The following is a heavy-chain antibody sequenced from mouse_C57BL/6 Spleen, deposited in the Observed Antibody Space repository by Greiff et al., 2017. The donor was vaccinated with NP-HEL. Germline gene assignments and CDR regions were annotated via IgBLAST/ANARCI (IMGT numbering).Heavy chain of an antibody. J-gene: IGHJ2*01. V-gene: IGHV1-81*01. CDR1: GYTFTSYG. CDR3: AGATG. CDR2: IYPGDGDT. Sequence: VQLQQSGAELARPGASVKLSCKASGYTFTSYGISWVKQRTGQGLEWIGEIYPGDGDTNYNGKFKGKATLTADKSSSTAYMQLSSLTSEDSAVYFCAGATGWGQGTTLTVSS. D-gene: IGHD3-1*01.